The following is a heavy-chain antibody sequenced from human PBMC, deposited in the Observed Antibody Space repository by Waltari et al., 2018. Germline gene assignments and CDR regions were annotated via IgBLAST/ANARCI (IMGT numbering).Heavy chain of an antibody. V-gene: IGHV4-38-2*01. Sequence: QVQLQESGPGLVKPSETLSLTCAVSGYSISSGYYWGWIRQPPGKGLEWIGSIYHSGSTYYNPSLKSRVTISVDTSKNQFSLKLSSVTAADTAVYYCASRYSSGFVDYWGQGTLVTVSS. CDR1: GYSISSGYY. D-gene: IGHD6-19*01. CDR2: IYHSGST. J-gene: IGHJ4*02. CDR3: ASRYSSGFVDY.